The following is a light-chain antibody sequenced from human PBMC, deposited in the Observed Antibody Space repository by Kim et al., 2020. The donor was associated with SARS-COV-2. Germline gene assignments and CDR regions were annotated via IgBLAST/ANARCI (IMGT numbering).Light chain of an antibody. CDR3: QQYETSPLT. J-gene: IGKJ4*01. CDR2: GAS. V-gene: IGKV3-20*01. CDR1: QSVSNY. Sequence: EIVFTQSPDTLSLSPGERATFSCRASQSVSNYLAWYQQKPGQAPRLLIHGASTRATGIPDRFSGSGSGTDFALTITRLEPEDFAVYYCQQYETSPLTFGGGTKV.